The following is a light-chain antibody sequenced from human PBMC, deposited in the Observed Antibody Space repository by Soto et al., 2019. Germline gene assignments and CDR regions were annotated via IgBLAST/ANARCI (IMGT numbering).Light chain of an antibody. V-gene: IGKV3-20*01. CDR2: GAS. Sequence: EIVLTQSPGTLSLSPGDRATLSCRASQSGSSSYLAWYQQKPGQAPRLLIYGASSRATGIPDRFSGSGSGTDFTLTISRLEPEDFAVYYCQQYGSSPRLTFGGGTKVDIK. CDR1: QSGSSSY. CDR3: QQYGSSPRLT. J-gene: IGKJ4*01.